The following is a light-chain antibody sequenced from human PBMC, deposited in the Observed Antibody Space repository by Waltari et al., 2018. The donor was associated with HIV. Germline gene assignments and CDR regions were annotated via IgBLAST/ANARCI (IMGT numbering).Light chain of an antibody. Sequence: EIVLTQSPGTLSLSPGERATLSCRASQRVNSTTHLACYPQKPGHAPRLLIYDASSRAIGIPGRFSGSGSGTDFTLTISRLEPEDFAVYYCHQYGSSPSTFGGGTKVEIK. J-gene: IGKJ4*01. CDR3: HQYGSSPST. CDR1: QRVNSTTH. CDR2: DAS. V-gene: IGKV3-20*01.